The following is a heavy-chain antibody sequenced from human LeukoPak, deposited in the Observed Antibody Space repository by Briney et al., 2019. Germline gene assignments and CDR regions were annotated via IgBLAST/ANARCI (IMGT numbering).Heavy chain of an antibody. CDR3: ARGGGVPAVTDY. CDR1: GGSFSGYY. CDR2: INHSGST. V-gene: IGHV4-34*01. Sequence: KPSETLSLTCAVYGGSFSGYYWSWIRQPPGKGLEWIGEINHSGSTNYNPSLKSRVTISVDTSKNQFSLKLSSVTAADTAVYYCARGGGVPAVTDYWGQGTLVTVSS. D-gene: IGHD2-2*01. J-gene: IGHJ4*02.